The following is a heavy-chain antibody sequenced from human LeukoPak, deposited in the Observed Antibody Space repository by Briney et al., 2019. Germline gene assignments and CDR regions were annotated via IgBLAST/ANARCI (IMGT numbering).Heavy chain of an antibody. J-gene: IGHJ4*02. CDR1: GFTFSTYA. CDR2: ITGSGDGT. D-gene: IGHD4/OR15-4a*01. V-gene: IGHV3-23*01. CDR3: AKAGLVRGGALDS. Sequence: GGSLRLSCAASGFTFSTYAMAWVRQAPGKGLEWVSSITGSGDGTSAADSVTGRFSISRDNSKSTLYLQMNSLRVEDTAVYYCAKAGLVRGGALDSWGQGTLVTVSS.